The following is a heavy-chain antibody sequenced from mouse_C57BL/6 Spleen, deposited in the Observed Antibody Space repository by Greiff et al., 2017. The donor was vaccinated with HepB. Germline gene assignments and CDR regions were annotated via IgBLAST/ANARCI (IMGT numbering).Heavy chain of an antibody. CDR2: IDPETGGT. CDR3: TLYYYGSSPFAY. J-gene: IGHJ3*01. Sequence: QVQLQQSGAELVRPGASVTLSCKASGYTFTDYEMHWVKQTPMHGLEWIGAIDPETGGTAYNQKFKGKAILTADKSSSTAYMELRSLTSEDSAVYYCTLYYYGSSPFAYWGQGTLVTVSA. D-gene: IGHD1-1*01. CDR1: GYTFTDYE. V-gene: IGHV1-15*01.